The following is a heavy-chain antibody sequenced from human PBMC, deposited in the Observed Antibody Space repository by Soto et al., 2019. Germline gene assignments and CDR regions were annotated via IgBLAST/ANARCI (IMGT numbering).Heavy chain of an antibody. V-gene: IGHV1-18*01. Sequence: ASVKVSCKASGYTFTSYGISWVRQAPGQGLEWMGWISAYNGNTNYAQKLQGRVTMTTDTSTSTAYMELRSLRSDDTAVYYCAREGTRYDSSGYDPNWGYYYYGMDVWGQGTTVTVSS. CDR1: GYTFTSYG. CDR2: ISAYNGNT. J-gene: IGHJ6*02. CDR3: AREGTRYDSSGYDPNWGYYYYGMDV. D-gene: IGHD3-22*01.